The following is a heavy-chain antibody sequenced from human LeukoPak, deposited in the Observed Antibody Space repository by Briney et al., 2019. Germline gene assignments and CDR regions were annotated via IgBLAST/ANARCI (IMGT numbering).Heavy chain of an antibody. D-gene: IGHD4-17*01. CDR1: GFTFSSYG. Sequence: PGGSLRLSCAASGFTFSSYGMHWVRQAPGKGLEWVAIIWYDGSNEYYADSVKGRFTISRDNSKNTLYLQMSSLRAEDTAVYYCARELDGADYWGQGTLVTVSS. V-gene: IGHV3-33*01. CDR2: IWYDGSNE. CDR3: ARELDGADY. J-gene: IGHJ4*02.